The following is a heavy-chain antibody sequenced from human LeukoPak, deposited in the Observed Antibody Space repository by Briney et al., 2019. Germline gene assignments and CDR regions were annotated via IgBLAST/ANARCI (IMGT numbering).Heavy chain of an antibody. CDR3: AKDLPAAYFDY. D-gene: IGHD2-2*01. CDR1: GFTFSSYG. Sequence: PGRSLRLSCAASGFTFSSYGMHWVRQAPGKGLEWVAFVRSDGGIKYYADSVKGRFTISRDNSRTTVYLQMNSLRAEDTAVYHCAKDLPAAYFDYWGQGTLVTVSS. J-gene: IGHJ4*02. CDR2: VRSDGGIK. V-gene: IGHV3-30*02.